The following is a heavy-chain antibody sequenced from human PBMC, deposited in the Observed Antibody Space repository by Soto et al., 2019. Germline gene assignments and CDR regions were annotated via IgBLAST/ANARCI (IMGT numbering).Heavy chain of an antibody. D-gene: IGHD5-12*01. V-gene: IGHV4-4*02. J-gene: IGHJ6*02. CDR2: IYHNGST. CDR3: ARDLDIGHRGYGQSNV. Sequence: SETLSLTCVVSGGSISSNSWWSWVRQPPGKGLEWIGEIYHNGSTNYKSSLKSRVIIKLDKSKNQFSLKMISVTAADTALYYCARDLDIGHRGYGQSNVWGQGKTVTVS. CDR1: GGSISSNSW.